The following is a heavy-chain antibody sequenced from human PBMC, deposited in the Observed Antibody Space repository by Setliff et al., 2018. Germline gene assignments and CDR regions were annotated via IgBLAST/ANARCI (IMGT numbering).Heavy chain of an antibody. D-gene: IGHD3-22*01. V-gene: IGHV4-30-4*08. CDR2: IYSSGST. Sequence: SETLSLTCTVSGGSISNYYWSWIRQPPGKGLEWIGYIYSSGSTYYNPSLKSRVSLSVDTSKNQFSLKLSSVTAADTAVYYCARESRYYYDNLGTLDYWGQGTLVTVSS. CDR1: GGSISNYY. CDR3: ARESRYYYDNLGTLDY. J-gene: IGHJ4*02.